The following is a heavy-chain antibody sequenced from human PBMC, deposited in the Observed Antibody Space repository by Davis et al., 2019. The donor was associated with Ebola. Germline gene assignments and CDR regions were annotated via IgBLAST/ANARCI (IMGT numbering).Heavy chain of an antibody. J-gene: IGHJ3*02. CDR1: GYTFTSYG. D-gene: IGHD1-14*01. V-gene: IGHV1-69*04. Sequence: SVKVSCKASGYTFTSYGISWVRQAPGQGLEWMGRIIPILGIANYAQKFQGRVTITADKSTSTAYMELSSLRSEDTAVYYCATTGGAFDIWGQGTTVTVSS. CDR2: IIPILGIA. CDR3: ATTGGAFDI.